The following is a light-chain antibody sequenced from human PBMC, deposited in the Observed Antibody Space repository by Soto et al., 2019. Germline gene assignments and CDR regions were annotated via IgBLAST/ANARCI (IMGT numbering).Light chain of an antibody. CDR1: QSVSLS. J-gene: IGKJ1*01. V-gene: IGKV3-11*01. Sequence: EIVLTQSPATLSLSPGGRATLSCRASQSVSLSLAWYQQKPGQAPRLLIYHASKRASGFPARFSGSGSGTDFTLTISSLEPEDFAVYYCQERTGWPPWTFGQGTKVDIK. CDR2: HAS. CDR3: QERTGWPPWT.